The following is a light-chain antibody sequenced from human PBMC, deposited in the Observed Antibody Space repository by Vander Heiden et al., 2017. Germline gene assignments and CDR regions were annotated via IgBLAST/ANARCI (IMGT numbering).Light chain of an antibody. J-gene: IGLJ2*01. CDR1: SSHIGNNY. Sequence: QSVLTQPPSVSAAPGQKVTIPCSGSSSHIGNNYVSWYQQHQGTAPKLHICDSNQRPSGIPDRYSGSKSGKADTLGITGRQTGDEADYYCGTWDSSLSAVVFGGGTKLTVL. V-gene: IGLV1-51*01. CDR2: DSN. CDR3: GTWDSSLSAVV.